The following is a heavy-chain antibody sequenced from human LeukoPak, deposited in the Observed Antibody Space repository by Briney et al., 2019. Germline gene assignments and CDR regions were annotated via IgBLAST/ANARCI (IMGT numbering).Heavy chain of an antibody. CDR2: ISNRGRT. J-gene: IGHJ4*02. CDR3: AKESLYAVGGTSRVYYFDY. D-gene: IGHD1-26*01. CDR1: GFTFSSYA. Sequence: PGGSLRLSCSASGFTFSSYAISWVRQAPGKGLEWVSAISNRGRTYYRDSVKGRFTISRDDSKNTVHLQMNSLRADDTALYYCAKESLYAVGGTSRVYYFDYWGQGALVTVSS. V-gene: IGHV3-23*01.